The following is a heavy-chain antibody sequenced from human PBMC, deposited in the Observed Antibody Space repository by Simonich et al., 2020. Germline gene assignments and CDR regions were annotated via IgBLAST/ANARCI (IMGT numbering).Heavy chain of an antibody. J-gene: IGHJ3*02. Sequence: EVQLVESGGGLVQPGGSLRLSCAASGFTFSSYSMNWVRQAPGKGLEWVSYISSSSSTIYYADAVKGRFTISRDNAKNSLYLQMNSLRAEDTAVYYCARDSSYYAFGIWGQGTMVTVSS. CDR2: ISSSSSTI. CDR1: GFTFSSYS. D-gene: IGHD5-12*01. CDR3: ARDSSYYAFGI. V-gene: IGHV3-48*01.